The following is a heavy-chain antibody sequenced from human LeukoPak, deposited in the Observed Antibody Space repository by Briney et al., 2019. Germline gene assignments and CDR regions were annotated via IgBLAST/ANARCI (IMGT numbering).Heavy chain of an antibody. D-gene: IGHD2-15*01. CDR1: GYSFTTYW. CDR2: IYPGDSDT. CDR3: ARRYCSGSSCYLFDY. Sequence: GESLKISCKGSGYSFTTYWIGWVRRMPGKGLEWMGIIYPGDSDTRYSPSFQGQVTISADKSISTAYLQWSSLKASDTAMYYCARRYCSGSSCYLFDYWGQGTLVTVSS. V-gene: IGHV5-51*01. J-gene: IGHJ4*02.